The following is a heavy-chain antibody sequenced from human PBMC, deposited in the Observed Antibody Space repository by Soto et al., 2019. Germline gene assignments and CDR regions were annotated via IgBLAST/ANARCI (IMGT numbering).Heavy chain of an antibody. CDR1: GGSISSSSYY. J-gene: IGHJ5*02. D-gene: IGHD6-13*01. CDR3: ARQEYWGQQLVRGWFDP. CDR2: IYYSGST. V-gene: IGHV4-39*01. Sequence: QLQLQESGPGLVKPSETLSLTCTVSGGSISSSSYYWGWIRQPPGKGLEWIGSIYYSGSTYYNPSLKSRVTISVDTSKKHFSLKLRSVPAADTAVYYCARQEYWGQQLVRGWFDPWGQGTLVTVSS.